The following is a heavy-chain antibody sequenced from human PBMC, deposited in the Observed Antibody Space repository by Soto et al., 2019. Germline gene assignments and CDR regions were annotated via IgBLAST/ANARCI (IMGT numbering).Heavy chain of an antibody. J-gene: IGHJ6*02. CDR1: GGSFSGYY. CDR3: AGCSYCSGGSCYLGVDYYYYGMDV. D-gene: IGHD2-15*01. Sequence: QVQLQQWGAGLLKPSETLSLTCAVYGGSFSGYYWSWIRQPPGKGLEWIGEINHSGSTNYNPSLRSRVTISVDTSKNQFSLKLSSVTAADTAVYYCAGCSYCSGGSCYLGVDYYYYGMDVWGQGTTVTVSS. CDR2: INHSGST. V-gene: IGHV4-34*01.